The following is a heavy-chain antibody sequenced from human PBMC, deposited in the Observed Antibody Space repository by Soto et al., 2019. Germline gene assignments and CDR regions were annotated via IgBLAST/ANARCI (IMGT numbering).Heavy chain of an antibody. V-gene: IGHV3-48*01. CDR2: ISSGSTTI. J-gene: IGHJ3*02. CDR1: EFTFSHYS. Sequence: EVQLVESGGGLVQPGGSLRLSCAASEFTFSHYSMNWVRQAPGKGLEWISYISSGSTTIDYADSVKGRFTISRDNAKNSLYLQMNSLRPEDTAVFYCAREGHEYGVFDIWGQGTMVTVSS. D-gene: IGHD4-17*01. CDR3: AREGHEYGVFDI.